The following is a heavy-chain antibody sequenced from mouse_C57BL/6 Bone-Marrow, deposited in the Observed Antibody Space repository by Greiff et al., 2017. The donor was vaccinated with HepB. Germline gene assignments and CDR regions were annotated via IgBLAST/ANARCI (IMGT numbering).Heavy chain of an antibody. J-gene: IGHJ2*01. CDR2: IYPGSGST. V-gene: IGHV1-55*01. D-gene: IGHD2-1*01. CDR3: ARHLYYGNYGYFDY. Sequence: QVQLQQPGAELVKPGASVKMSCKASGYTFTSYWITWVKQRPGQGLEWIGDIYPGSGSTNYNEKFKSKATLTVDTSSSTAYMQLSSLTSEDSAVYYCARHLYYGNYGYFDYWGQGTTLTVSS. CDR1: GYTFTSYW.